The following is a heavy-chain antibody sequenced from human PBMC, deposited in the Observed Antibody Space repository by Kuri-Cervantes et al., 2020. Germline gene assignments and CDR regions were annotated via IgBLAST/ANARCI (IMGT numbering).Heavy chain of an antibody. CDR2: INPNSGGT. V-gene: IGHV1-2*02. D-gene: IGHD2-15*01. Sequence: ASVKVSCKASGYTFTGYYMHWVRQAPGQGLEWMGWINPNSGGTNYAQKFQGRVTMTRDTSIRTAYMELSRLRSDDTAVHFCAKSSGYCSAGRCYYDYWGQGTLVTVSS. CDR3: AKSSGYCSAGRCYYDY. CDR1: GYTFTGYY. J-gene: IGHJ4*02.